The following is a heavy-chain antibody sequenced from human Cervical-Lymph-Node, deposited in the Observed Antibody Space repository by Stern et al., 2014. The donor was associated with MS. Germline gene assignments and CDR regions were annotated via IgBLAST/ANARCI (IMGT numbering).Heavy chain of an antibody. V-gene: IGHV1-69*06. CDR2: IDPIFRTT. CDR1: GGTFIHYA. CDR3: AGPRYNY. D-gene: IGHD5-18*01. J-gene: IGHJ4*02. Sequence: QVQLVQSGAEVKKPGSSVKVSCKTSGGTFIHYAITWVRQAPGQGLEWMGDIDPIFRTTNYAQNYQGRLNFTAARSTNTAYMELSGLTSEDPAVYFCAGPRYNYWGQGTLVIVSS.